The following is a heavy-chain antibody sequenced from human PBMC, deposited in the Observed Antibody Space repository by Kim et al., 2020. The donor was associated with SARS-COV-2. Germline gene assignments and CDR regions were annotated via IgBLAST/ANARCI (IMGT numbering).Heavy chain of an antibody. D-gene: IGHD6-6*01. J-gene: IGHJ6*02. V-gene: IGHV3-33*01. CDR2: IWYDGSNK. CDR3: ARGSRIAACTRYGMDV. CDR1: GFTFSSYG. Sequence: GGSLRLSCAASGFTFSSYGMHWVRQAPGKGLEWVAVIWYDGSNKYYADSVKGRFTISRDNSKNTLYLQMNSLRAEDTAVYYCARGSRIAACTRYGMDVWGQGTTVTVSS.